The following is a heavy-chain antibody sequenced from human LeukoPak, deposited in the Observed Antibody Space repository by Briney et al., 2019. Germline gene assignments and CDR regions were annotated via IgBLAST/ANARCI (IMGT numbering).Heavy chain of an antibody. CDR1: GGSFSGYY. D-gene: IGHD6-19*01. Sequence: TSETLSLTCAVYGGSFSGYYWSWIRQPPGKGLEWIGEINHSGSTNYNPSLKSRVTISVDTSKNQFSLKLSSVTAADTAVYYCARGPYSSGWPDYWGPGTLDTVTS. CDR3: ARGPYSSGWPDY. J-gene: IGHJ4*02. CDR2: INHSGST. V-gene: IGHV4-34*01.